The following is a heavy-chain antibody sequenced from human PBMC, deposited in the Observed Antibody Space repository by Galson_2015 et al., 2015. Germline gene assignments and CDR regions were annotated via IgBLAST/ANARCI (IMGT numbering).Heavy chain of an antibody. CDR1: GFTFSSYA. Sequence: SLRLSCAASGFTFSSYAMRWVRQAPGKGLEWVAVISYDGSNKYYADSVKGRITISRDNSKNTLYLQMNSLRGEDTALYYCARDVYETSYFDYWGQGTLVTVSS. CDR3: ARDVYETSYFDY. CDR2: ISYDGSNK. D-gene: IGHD5/OR15-5a*01. J-gene: IGHJ4*02. V-gene: IGHV3-30-3*01.